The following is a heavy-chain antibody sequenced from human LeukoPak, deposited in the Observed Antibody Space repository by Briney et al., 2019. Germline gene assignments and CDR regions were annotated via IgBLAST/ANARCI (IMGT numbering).Heavy chain of an antibody. D-gene: IGHD3-3*01. CDR1: GFTFSSYA. Sequence: QSGRSLRLSCAASGFTFSSYAMHWVRQAPGKGLEWVAVISYDGSNKYYADSVKGRFTISRDNSKNTLYLQMNSLRAEDTAVYYCAKDRGYDFWSGTGAFDIWGQGTMVTVSS. J-gene: IGHJ3*02. CDR3: AKDRGYDFWSGTGAFDI. V-gene: IGHV3-30*14. CDR2: ISYDGSNK.